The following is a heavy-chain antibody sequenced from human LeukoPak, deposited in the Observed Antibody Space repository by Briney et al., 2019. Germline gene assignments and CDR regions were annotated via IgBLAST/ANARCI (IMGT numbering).Heavy chain of an antibody. Sequence: PSETLSLTCTVSGGSISSYYWSWIRQPPGKGLEWIGYIYHSGSTYYNPSLKSRVTISVDRSKNQFPLKLSSVTAADTAVYYCASVYDSSGPLIDYWGQGTLVTVSS. CDR3: ASVYDSSGPLIDY. D-gene: IGHD3-22*01. CDR1: GGSISSYY. J-gene: IGHJ4*02. CDR2: IYHSGST. V-gene: IGHV4-59*12.